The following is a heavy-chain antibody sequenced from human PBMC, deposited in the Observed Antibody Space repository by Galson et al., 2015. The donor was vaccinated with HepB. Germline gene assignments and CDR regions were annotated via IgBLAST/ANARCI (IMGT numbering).Heavy chain of an antibody. CDR1: GFTFSDYY. J-gene: IGHJ4*02. D-gene: IGHD4-17*01. CDR2: ISSSSSYT. Sequence: SLRLSCAASGFTFSDYYMSWIRQAPGKGLEWVSYISSSSSYTNYADSVKGRFTISRDNAKNSLYLQMNSLRAEDTAVYYCARDAWSYGDYEAENDYWGQGTLVTVSS. V-gene: IGHV3-11*06. CDR3: ARDAWSYGDYEAENDY.